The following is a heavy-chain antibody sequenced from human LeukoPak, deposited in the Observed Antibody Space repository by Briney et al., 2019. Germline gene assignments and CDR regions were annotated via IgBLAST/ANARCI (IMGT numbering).Heavy chain of an antibody. CDR2: IIPIFGTA. D-gene: IGHD3-16*02. Sequence: GASVKVSCTASGGTFSSYAISWVRQAPGQGLEWMGGIIPIFGTANYAQKFQGRVTITADESTSTVYMELSSLRSEDTAVYYCASSDYVWGSYRPGDYWGQGTLVTVSS. CDR3: ASSDYVWGSYRPGDY. CDR1: GGTFSSYA. J-gene: IGHJ4*02. V-gene: IGHV1-69*13.